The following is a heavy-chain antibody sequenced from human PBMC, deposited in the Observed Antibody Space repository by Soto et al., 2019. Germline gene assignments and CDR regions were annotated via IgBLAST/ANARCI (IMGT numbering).Heavy chain of an antibody. D-gene: IGHD5-12*01. CDR1: GYTYTRYG. CDR2: ISAYNGNT. CDR3: ARDIKLFNSLINCCYETKLQFFYS. V-gene: IGHV1-18*04. Sequence: GVTGKVSCKGSGYTYTRYGISWAREVPGQGKEWMGWISAYNGNTNYAQKLEGRVTMTTDTSTSTAYMELRSLRSDDTAVYYFARDIKLFNSLINCCYETKLQFFYSRAQRSPVTFSS. J-gene: IGHJ5*01.